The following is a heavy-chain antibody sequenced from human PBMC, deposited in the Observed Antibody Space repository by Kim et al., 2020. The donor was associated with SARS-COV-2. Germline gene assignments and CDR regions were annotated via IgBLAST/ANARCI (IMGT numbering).Heavy chain of an antibody. CDR2: INPSRGST. CDR3: ARDRSSSWTGYYYYYYGMDV. D-gene: IGHD6-13*01. J-gene: IGHJ6*02. CDR1: GYTFTSYY. Sequence: ASVKVSCKASGYTFTSYYMHWVRQAPGQGLEWMGIINPSRGSTSYAQKFQGRVTMTRDTSTSTVYMELSSLRSEDTAVYYCARDRSSSWTGYYYYYYGMDVWGQGTTVTVSS. V-gene: IGHV1-46*01.